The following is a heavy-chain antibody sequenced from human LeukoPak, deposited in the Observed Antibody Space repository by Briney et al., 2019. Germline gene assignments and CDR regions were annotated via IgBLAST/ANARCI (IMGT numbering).Heavy chain of an antibody. V-gene: IGHV1-69*06. Sequence: SVKVSCKASGGTFSSYAISWVRQAPGQGLEWMGGIIPIFGTANYAQKFQGRVTITADKPTSTAYMELSSLRSEDTAVYYCARRHDYGDYNWFDPWGQGTLVTVSS. CDR1: GGTFSSYA. J-gene: IGHJ5*02. D-gene: IGHD4-17*01. CDR2: IIPIFGTA. CDR3: ARRHDYGDYNWFDP.